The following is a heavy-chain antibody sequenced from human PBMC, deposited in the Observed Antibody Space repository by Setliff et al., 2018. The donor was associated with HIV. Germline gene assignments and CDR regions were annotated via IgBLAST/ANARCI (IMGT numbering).Heavy chain of an antibody. D-gene: IGHD1-26*01. Sequence: ASVKVSCKASGYSFSGYYLHWVRRAPGQGLEWMGWINPNSGATNYAQNFQGRVTMTRDTSISTAYMDLSSLTSDDTAVYYCAVASIVSAARWNHWGRGTLVTVS. J-gene: IGHJ5*02. CDR1: GYSFSGYY. V-gene: IGHV1-2*02. CDR3: AVASIVSAARWNH. CDR2: INPNSGAT.